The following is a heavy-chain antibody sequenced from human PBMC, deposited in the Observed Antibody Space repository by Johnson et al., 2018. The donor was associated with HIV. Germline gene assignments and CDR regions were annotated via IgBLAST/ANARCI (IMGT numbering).Heavy chain of an antibody. Sequence: VQLVESGGGLVQPGGSLRLSCAASGFTVSSNYMSWVRQAPGKGLEWVAVILYDGSNKYYADSVKGRFTISRDNAKNSLYLQMNSLRAEDTALYYCARGGYSSSPYAFDIWGQGTMVTVSS. D-gene: IGHD6-6*01. CDR1: GFTVSSNY. CDR3: ARGGYSSSPYAFDI. J-gene: IGHJ3*02. V-gene: IGHV3-30*03. CDR2: ILYDGSNK.